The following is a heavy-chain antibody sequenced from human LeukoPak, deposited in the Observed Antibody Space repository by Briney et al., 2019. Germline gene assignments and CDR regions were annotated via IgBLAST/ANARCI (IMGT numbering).Heavy chain of an antibody. D-gene: IGHD1-26*01. Sequence: GGSLRLSCAASGFTFSNDWMTWVRQAPGKGLEWVGRINSKTDDGPTDYAAPVKGRFTISRHDSKNTVYLQMDSLKNEDTAVYYCSKTSGRWDWGQGTLVTVSS. J-gene: IGHJ1*01. CDR1: GFTFSNDW. CDR3: SKTSGRWD. CDR2: INSKTDDGPT. V-gene: IGHV3-15*01.